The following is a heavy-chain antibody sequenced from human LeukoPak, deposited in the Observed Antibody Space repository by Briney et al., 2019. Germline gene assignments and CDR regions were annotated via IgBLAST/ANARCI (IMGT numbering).Heavy chain of an antibody. CDR1: GFTFSSYA. D-gene: IGHD3-3*01. J-gene: IGHJ4*02. V-gene: IGHV3-30-3*01. CDR3: ARPRLDYDFWSGYFDY. CDR2: ISYDGSNK. Sequence: GSLRLSCAASGFTFSSYAMHWVRQAPGKGLEGVAVISYDGSNKHYADSVKGRFTISRDNSKNTLYLQMNSLRAEDTAVYYCARPRLDYDFWSGYFDYWGQGTLVTVSS.